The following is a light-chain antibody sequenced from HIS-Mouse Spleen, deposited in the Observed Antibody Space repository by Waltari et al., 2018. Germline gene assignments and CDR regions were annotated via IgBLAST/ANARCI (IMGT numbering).Light chain of an antibody. CDR3: CSYAGSSTLV. CDR2: EGS. CDR1: SSDVGSYNL. V-gene: IGLV2-23*01. Sequence: QSALTQPASVSGSPGQSITISCTGTSSDVGSYNLVSWYQQHPGKAPKLMIYEGSKRPSVVSNRFSGSMSGNTASLTISARQAEDEADYYCCSYAGSSTLVFGGGTKLTVL. J-gene: IGLJ3*02.